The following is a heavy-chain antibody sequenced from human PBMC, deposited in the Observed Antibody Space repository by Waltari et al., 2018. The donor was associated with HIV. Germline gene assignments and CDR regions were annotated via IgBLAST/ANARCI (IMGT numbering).Heavy chain of an antibody. D-gene: IGHD3-9*01. Sequence: QEQLQQWGAGLLQPSETLSLTCAVSGGYFSGYYLNWVRQPPGKGLEWIGEINHSGTTNYNPSLKSRVTMSVDTSKRQFSLKLNSVTAADTAVYFCAYSYLTGSILHPFWGQGTLVTVSS. CDR2: INHSGTT. V-gene: IGHV4-34*01. J-gene: IGHJ4*01. CDR3: AYSYLTGSILHPF. CDR1: GGYFSGYY.